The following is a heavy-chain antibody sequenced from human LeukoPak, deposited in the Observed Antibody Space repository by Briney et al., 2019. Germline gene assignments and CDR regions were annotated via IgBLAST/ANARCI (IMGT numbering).Heavy chain of an antibody. CDR3: ARGCGYFDL. CDR1: GGS. Sequence: PSETLSLTCTVSGGSWSWIRQPPGKGLEWIGYLYYTGSTNYNPSLKSRVTMSLDASKNQFSLKLTSVTAADTAMYYCARGCGYFDLWGRGTLFSLSS. CDR2: LYYTGST. J-gene: IGHJ2*01. V-gene: IGHV4-59*01.